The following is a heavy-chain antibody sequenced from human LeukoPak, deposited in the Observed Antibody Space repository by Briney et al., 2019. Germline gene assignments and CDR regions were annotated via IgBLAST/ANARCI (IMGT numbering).Heavy chain of an antibody. Sequence: ASETLSLTCTVSGGSISSYYWNWIRQPPGKGLEWIGYIYYSGSTNYNPSLKSRVTISVDASKNQFSLKLSSVTAADTAVYFCARQLRGEAVAGHLQPFDYWGQGTLVTVSS. D-gene: IGHD6-19*01. CDR3: ARQLRGEAVAGHLQPFDY. CDR1: GGSISSYY. J-gene: IGHJ4*02. CDR2: IYYSGST. V-gene: IGHV4-59*08.